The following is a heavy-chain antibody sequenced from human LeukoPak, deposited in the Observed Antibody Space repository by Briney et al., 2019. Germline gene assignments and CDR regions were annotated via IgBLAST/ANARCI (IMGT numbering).Heavy chain of an antibody. Sequence: GGSLRLSCAASGFTFSSYAMHWVRQAPGKGLEWVAVISYDGSNKYYADSVKGRFTISRDNSKNTLYLQMNSLGAEDTAVYYCAKVAYYYDSSGPSYAFDIWGQGTMVTVSS. CDR1: GFTFSSYA. V-gene: IGHV3-30*04. J-gene: IGHJ3*02. CDR3: AKVAYYYDSSGPSYAFDI. CDR2: ISYDGSNK. D-gene: IGHD3-22*01.